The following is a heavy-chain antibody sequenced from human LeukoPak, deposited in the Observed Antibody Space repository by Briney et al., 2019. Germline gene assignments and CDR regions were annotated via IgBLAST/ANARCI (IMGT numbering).Heavy chain of an antibody. CDR1: GGSISSSSYY. J-gene: IGHJ6*03. CDR2: IYYSGST. D-gene: IGHD4-17*01. Sequence: SETLSLTCTVSGGSISSSSYYWGWIRQPPGKGPEWIGSIYYSGSTYYNPSLKSRVTISVDTSKNQFSLKLSSVTAADTAVYYCARSFPTGANYYYYYMDVWGKGTTVTVSS. CDR3: ARSFPTGANYYYYYMDV. V-gene: IGHV4-39*07.